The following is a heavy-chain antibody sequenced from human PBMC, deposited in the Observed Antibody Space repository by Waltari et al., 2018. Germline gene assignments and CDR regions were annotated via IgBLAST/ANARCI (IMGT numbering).Heavy chain of an antibody. D-gene: IGHD2-15*01. CDR2: IYHSGEN. J-gene: IGHJ4*02. Sequence: QVQLQESGPGLVKPSETLSLTCAVSGYSISSGYYWGWIRQPPGKGLEWIGSIYHSGENYYNPSLKSRVTISVDTSRNQFALKLSTVTAADTAVYYCARQARYCSGGSCQDYWGQGTLVTVSS. CDR1: GYSISSGYY. V-gene: IGHV4-38-2*01. CDR3: ARQARYCSGGSCQDY.